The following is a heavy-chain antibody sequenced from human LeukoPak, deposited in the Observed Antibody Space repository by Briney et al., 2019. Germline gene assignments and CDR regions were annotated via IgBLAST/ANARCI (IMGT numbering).Heavy chain of an antibody. D-gene: IGHD3-10*01. J-gene: IGHJ4*02. CDR2: INHSGST. V-gene: IGHV4-34*01. CDR1: GGSFSGYY. Sequence: PSETLSLTCAVYGGSFSGYYWSWIRQPPGKGLEWIGEINHSGSTNYNPSLKSRVTISVDTSKNQFSLKLSSVTAADTAVYYCARETRASSGFDYWGQGTLVTVSS. CDR3: ARETRASSGFDY.